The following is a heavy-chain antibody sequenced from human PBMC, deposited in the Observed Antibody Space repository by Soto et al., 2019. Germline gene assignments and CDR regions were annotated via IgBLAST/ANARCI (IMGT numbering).Heavy chain of an antibody. V-gene: IGHV3-23*01. CDR3: AKRPDSGWSPHLSGYFDY. J-gene: IGHJ4*02. D-gene: IGHD6-19*01. CDR1: GFTFSSYA. Sequence: GGSLRLSCAASGFTFSSYAMSWVRQAPGKGLEWVSAISGSGGSTYYADSLKGRFTISRDNSKNTLYLQMNSLRAEDTAVYYCAKRPDSGWSPHLSGYFDYWGQGTLVTVSS. CDR2: ISGSGGST.